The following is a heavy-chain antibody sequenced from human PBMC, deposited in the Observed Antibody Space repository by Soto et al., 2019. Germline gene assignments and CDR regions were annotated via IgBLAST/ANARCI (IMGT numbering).Heavy chain of an antibody. V-gene: IGHV4-39*01. D-gene: IGHD3-3*01. J-gene: IGHJ5*02. Sequence: SETLSLTCTVSGGSISSSSYYWGWIRQPPGKGLEWIGSIYYSGSTYYNPSLKSRVTISVDTSKNQFSLKLSSVTAADTAVYYCARPSTMYYDFWSGYSYWFDPWGQGTLVTVSS. CDR3: ARPSTMYYDFWSGYSYWFDP. CDR2: IYYSGST. CDR1: GGSISSSSYY.